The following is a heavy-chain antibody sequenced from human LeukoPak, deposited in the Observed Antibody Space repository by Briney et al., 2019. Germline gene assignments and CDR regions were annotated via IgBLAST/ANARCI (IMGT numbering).Heavy chain of an antibody. Sequence: GRSLRLSCAASGFTFDDYAMHWVRQAPGKGLEWVSGISWNSGSIGYADSVKGRFTISRDNAKNSLYLQMNSLRAEDTALYYCAGVAGEGYWGQGTLVTVSS. V-gene: IGHV3-9*01. CDR2: ISWNSGSI. J-gene: IGHJ4*02. D-gene: IGHD3-10*01. CDR3: AGVAGEGY. CDR1: GFTFDDYA.